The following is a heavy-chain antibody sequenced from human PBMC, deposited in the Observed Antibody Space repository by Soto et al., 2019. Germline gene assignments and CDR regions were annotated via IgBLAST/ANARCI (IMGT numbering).Heavy chain of an antibody. Sequence: KASETLSLTCTVSGGSVSSGSYYWSWIRQPPGKGLEWIGYIYYSGSTNYNPSLKSRVTISVDTSKNQFSLKLSSVTATDTAVYYCARVVLPRDTYYYDSSGSDFDYWGQGTLVTVSS. CDR1: GGSVSSGSYY. CDR2: IYYSGST. D-gene: IGHD3-22*01. V-gene: IGHV4-61*01. J-gene: IGHJ4*02. CDR3: ARVVLPRDTYYYDSSGSDFDY.